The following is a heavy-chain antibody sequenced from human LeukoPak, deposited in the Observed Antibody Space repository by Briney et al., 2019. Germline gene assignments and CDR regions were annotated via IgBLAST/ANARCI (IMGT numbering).Heavy chain of an antibody. Sequence: PGGSLRLSCAASGFTFSGYYMSWIRQAPGKGLEWVSYISSSGSTIYYADSVKGRFTISRDNAKNSLYLQMNSLRAEDTAVYYCAREYCSSTSCYFFYYYYMDVWGKGTTVTVSS. CDR2: ISSSGSTI. D-gene: IGHD2-2*01. V-gene: IGHV3-11*01. CDR1: GFTFSGYY. J-gene: IGHJ6*03. CDR3: AREYCSSTSCYFFYYYYMDV.